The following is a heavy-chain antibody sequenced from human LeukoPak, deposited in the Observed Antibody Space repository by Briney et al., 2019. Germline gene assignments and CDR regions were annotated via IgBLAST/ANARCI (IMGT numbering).Heavy chain of an antibody. V-gene: IGHV3-23*01. CDR3: ARAYEIVVVITANFDY. CDR2: ISGSGGTT. D-gene: IGHD3-22*01. Sequence: GGSLRLSCAASGFTFITYAMSWVRRAPGKGLYWVSAISGSGGTTYYADSVKGRFTISRDNSKNTLYLQMNSLRAEDTAVYYCARAYEIVVVITANFDYWGQGTLVTVSS. CDR1: GFTFITYA. J-gene: IGHJ4*02.